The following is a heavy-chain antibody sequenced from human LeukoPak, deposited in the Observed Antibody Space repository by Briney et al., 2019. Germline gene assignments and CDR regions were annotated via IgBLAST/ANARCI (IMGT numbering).Heavy chain of an antibody. CDR2: IYSIGST. CDR3: ARDRVYLGREDAFDI. J-gene: IGHJ3*02. CDR1: GYTFSSYW. V-gene: IGHV3-53*01. D-gene: IGHD7-27*01. Sequence: GGSLRLSCAASGYTFSSYWMHWVRQAPGKGLVWVSVIYSIGSTFYADSVKGRFTISRDNSKNTLYLHMNSLRTEDTAVYYCARDRVYLGREDAFDIWGQGTMVTVSS.